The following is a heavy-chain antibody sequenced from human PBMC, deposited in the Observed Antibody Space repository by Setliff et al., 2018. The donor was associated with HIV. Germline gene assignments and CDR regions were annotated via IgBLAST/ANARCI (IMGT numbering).Heavy chain of an antibody. V-gene: IGHV4-4*02. CDR2: IYHSGST. CDR3: ASSSSDYDSGYYYGMDV. CDR1: GGSISSSNW. D-gene: IGHD5-12*01. Sequence: SETLSLTCAVSGGSISSSNWWSWVRQPPGKGLEWIGEIYHSGSTNYNPSLKSRVTISVDKSKNQFSLKLSSVTAADTAVYYCASSSSDYDSGYYYGMDVWGQGTTVTVS. J-gene: IGHJ6*02.